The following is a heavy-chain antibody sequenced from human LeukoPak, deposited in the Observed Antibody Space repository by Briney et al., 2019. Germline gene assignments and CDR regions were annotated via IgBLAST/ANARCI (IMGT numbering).Heavy chain of an antibody. CDR2: IYYSGST. CDR3: AKEVFYGSGTTIYYHGMDV. D-gene: IGHD3-10*01. Sequence: SQTLSLTCTVSGGSISSGDYYWSWIRQPPGKGLEWIGYIYYSGSTYYNPSLKNRVTISVDTSKNQFSLKLSSVTAADTALYYCAKEVFYGSGTTIYYHGMDVWGKGTSVTVSS. V-gene: IGHV4-30-4*01. J-gene: IGHJ6*04. CDR1: GGSISSGDYY.